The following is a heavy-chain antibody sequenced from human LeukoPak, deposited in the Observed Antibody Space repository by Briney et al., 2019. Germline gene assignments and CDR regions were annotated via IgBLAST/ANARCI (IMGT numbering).Heavy chain of an antibody. J-gene: IGHJ4*02. D-gene: IGHD3-22*01. Sequence: GGSVRLSCAASGFTFSSYSMNWVRQAPGKGLEWVSYISSSSSTIYYADSVKGRFTISRDNAKNSLYLQMNSLRAEDTAVYYCARDPVYYDSSGFDYWGQGTLVTVSS. CDR3: ARDPVYYDSSGFDY. CDR1: GFTFSSYS. V-gene: IGHV3-48*01. CDR2: ISSSSSTI.